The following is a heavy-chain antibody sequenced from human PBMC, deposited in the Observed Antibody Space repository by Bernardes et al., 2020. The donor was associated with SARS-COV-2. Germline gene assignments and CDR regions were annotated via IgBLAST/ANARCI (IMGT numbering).Heavy chain of an antibody. CDR1: GGSISSYY. J-gene: IGHJ6*02. V-gene: IGHV4-59*08. D-gene: IGHD3-3*01. CDR3: ARQDIGAIFGVVITPAGMDV. Sequence: SETLSLTGTVSGGSISSYYWSWIRQPPGKGLEWIGYIYYSGSTNYNPSLKSRVTISVDTSKNQFSLKLSSVTAADTAVYYCARQDIGAIFGVVITPAGMDVWGQGTTVTVSS. CDR2: IYYSGST.